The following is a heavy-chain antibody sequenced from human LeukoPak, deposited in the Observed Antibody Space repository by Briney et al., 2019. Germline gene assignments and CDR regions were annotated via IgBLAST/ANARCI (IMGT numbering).Heavy chain of an antibody. CDR3: AKDKGGYSYGPDYFDY. CDR1: GFTFDDYA. J-gene: IGHJ4*02. CDR2: ISGDGGST. Sequence: PGGSLRLSCAASGFTFDDYAMHWVRQAPGKGLEWVSLISGDGGSTYYADSVKGRFTISRDNSKNSLYLQMNSLRTEDTALYYCAKDKGGYSYGPDYFDYWGQGTLVTVSS. V-gene: IGHV3-43*02. D-gene: IGHD5-18*01.